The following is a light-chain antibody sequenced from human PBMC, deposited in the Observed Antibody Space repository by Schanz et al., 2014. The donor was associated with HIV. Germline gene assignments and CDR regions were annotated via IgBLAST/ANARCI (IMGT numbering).Light chain of an antibody. CDR3: SSYTTSGSLV. CDR2: ADI. J-gene: IGLJ3*02. V-gene: IGLV1-40*01. Sequence: QSVLTQPPSASGTPGQRVTVSCSGGSSNIGAGFDVHWYQQLPGTAPKLLIQADIQRPSGVPDRFSGSKSGSTASLTVSGLQPEDEADYYCSSYTTSGSLVFGGGTKLTV. CDR1: SSNIGAGFD.